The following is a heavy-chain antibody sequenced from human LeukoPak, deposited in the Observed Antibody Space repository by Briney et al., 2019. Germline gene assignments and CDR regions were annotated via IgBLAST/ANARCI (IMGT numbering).Heavy chain of an antibody. CDR1: GFTFDDYA. CDR3: AKDPKSRIIVGAHFDY. J-gene: IGHJ4*02. Sequence: GGSLRLSCAASGFTFDDYAMHWVRQAPGKGPEWVSGISWNSGSIGYADSVKGRFTISRDNAKNSLYLQMNSLRAEDTAVYYCAKDPKSRIIVGAHFDYWGQGTLVTVSS. CDR2: ISWNSGSI. D-gene: IGHD1-26*01. V-gene: IGHV3-9*01.